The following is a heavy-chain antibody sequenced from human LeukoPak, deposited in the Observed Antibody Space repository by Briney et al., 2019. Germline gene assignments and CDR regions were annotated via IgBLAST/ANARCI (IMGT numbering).Heavy chain of an antibody. Sequence: DPGGSLRLSCAASGFTFSTYAMHWVRQAPGKGLEWVAVIPYDGSNKYYADSVKGRFTISRENSKDRLYLQMNSLGAEDTAVYYCARAEGYGGELDSWGQGTLVTVSS. D-gene: IGHD4-23*01. CDR3: ARAEGYGGELDS. CDR1: GFTFSTYA. J-gene: IGHJ4*02. V-gene: IGHV3-30*04. CDR2: IPYDGSNK.